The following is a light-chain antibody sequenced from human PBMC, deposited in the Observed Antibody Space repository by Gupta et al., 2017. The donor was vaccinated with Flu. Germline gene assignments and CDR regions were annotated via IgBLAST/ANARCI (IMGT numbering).Light chain of an antibody. CDR1: SSDIGAYKY. CDR2: EVS. CDR3: SSYAGNFRIL. Sequence: QSALTQPPSASGSRGQSVTISCSGTSSDIGAYKYVSWYQQYPGKAPNLILSEVSKRPSGVPDRFSGSKSGNTASLTVSGLQPEDEADYYCSSYAGNFRILFGGGTKVTAL. V-gene: IGLV2-8*01. J-gene: IGLJ2*01.